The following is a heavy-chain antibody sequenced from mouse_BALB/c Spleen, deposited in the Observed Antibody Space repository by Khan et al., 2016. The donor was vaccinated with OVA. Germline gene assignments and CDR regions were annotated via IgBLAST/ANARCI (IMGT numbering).Heavy chain of an antibody. CDR1: GYSITSDYA. Sequence: EVQLQESGPGLVKPSQSLSLTCTVTGYSITSDYAWNWIRQFPGNKLEWMGYISSTGSTSYNPSLKSRISITRDTSKNQFFLQLKSVTTEDTATXYGAGSLYCSYGYALDCWGRGTSVTVSS. D-gene: IGHD2-12*01. J-gene: IGHJ4*01. CDR3: AGSLYCSYGYALDC. V-gene: IGHV3-2*02. CDR2: ISSTGST.